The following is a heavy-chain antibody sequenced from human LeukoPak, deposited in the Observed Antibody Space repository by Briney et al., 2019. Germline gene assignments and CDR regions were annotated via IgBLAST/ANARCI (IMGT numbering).Heavy chain of an antibody. D-gene: IGHD2-2*01. CDR1: GGSISSYY. V-gene: IGHV4-59*08. J-gene: IGHJ2*01. CDR2: IYYSGST. CDR3: ARHVRYCSSTSCYADWYFDL. Sequence: SETLSLTCTVSGGSISSYYWSWIRQPPGKGLEWIGYIYYSGSTNYNPSLKSRVTMSVDTSKNQFSLKLSSVTAADTAVYYCARHVRYCSSTSCYADWYFDLWGRGTLVTVSS.